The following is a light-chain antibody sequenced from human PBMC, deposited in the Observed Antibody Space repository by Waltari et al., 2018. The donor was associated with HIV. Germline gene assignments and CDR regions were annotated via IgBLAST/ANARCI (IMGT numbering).Light chain of an antibody. CDR2: NTN. J-gene: IGLJ2*01. V-gene: IGLV1-40*01. Sequence: QSVLTQPPSVSGAPGQRVTLSCTGSNSTIRQHAVPWYQQFPGTAPQLLIYNTNSRPSGVPDRFSGSKSGTSASLAISGLQAEDEADYFCQSSDSTLSGSVFGGGTKLTVL. CDR1: NSTIRQHA. CDR3: QSSDSTLSGSV.